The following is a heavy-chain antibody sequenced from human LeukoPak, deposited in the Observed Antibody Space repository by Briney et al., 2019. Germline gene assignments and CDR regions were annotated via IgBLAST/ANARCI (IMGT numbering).Heavy chain of an antibody. D-gene: IGHD3-3*01. J-gene: IGHJ3*02. Sequence: SETLSLTCTVSGGSISSSSYYWGWIRQPPGKGLEWIGSIYYSGSTYYNPSLKSRVTISVDTSKNQFSLKLSSVTAADTAAYYCARIRSGYHDAFDIWGQGTMVTVSS. CDR2: IYYSGST. CDR3: ARIRSGYHDAFDI. V-gene: IGHV4-39*01. CDR1: GGSISSSSYY.